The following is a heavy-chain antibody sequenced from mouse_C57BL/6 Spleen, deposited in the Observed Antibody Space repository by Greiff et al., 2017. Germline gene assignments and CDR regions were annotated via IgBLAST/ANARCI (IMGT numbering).Heavy chain of an antibody. CDR3: ARGGYYGSSPHWYFDV. Sequence: VQLQQSGPELVKPGASVKISCKASGYSFTGYYMHWVKQSSEKSLEWIGEINPSTGGTSYNQKFKGKATLTVDKSSSTAYMQLKSLTSEDSAVYYCARGGYYGSSPHWYFDVWGTGTTVTVSS. D-gene: IGHD1-1*01. V-gene: IGHV1-43*01. CDR1: GYSFTGYY. J-gene: IGHJ1*03. CDR2: INPSTGGT.